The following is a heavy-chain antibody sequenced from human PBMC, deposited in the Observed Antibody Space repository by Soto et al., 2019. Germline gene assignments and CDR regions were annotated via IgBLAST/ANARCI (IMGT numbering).Heavy chain of an antibody. D-gene: IGHD2-2*01. Sequence: QLQLQESGPGLVRSSETLSLTCSVSGASISTSSDFWGWIRQAPGKGLEWIGNVYQSGTTRLNPSLTSRASIFVDRSKNQFSLELNSATAADRAVYYCARQPESTSYFDYWGQGILVTVSS. V-gene: IGHV4-39*01. CDR3: ARQPESTSYFDY. J-gene: IGHJ4*02. CDR2: VYQSGTT. CDR1: GASISTSSDF.